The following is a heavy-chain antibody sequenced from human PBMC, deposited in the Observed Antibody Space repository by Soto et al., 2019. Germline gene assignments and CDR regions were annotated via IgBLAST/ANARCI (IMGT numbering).Heavy chain of an antibody. CDR3: ARTDRDFYGLDV. J-gene: IGHJ6*02. CDR2: ISAAGDP. Sequence: EGQLVESGGGLVQPGGSLRLSCEASGFTFRHYDMHWVRQGTGKGLEWVSGISAAGDPDYADSVEGRFTISRENAQNSFFLQMNSIRVGDTAVYYCARTDRDFYGLDVWGQGTTVIVSS. V-gene: IGHV3-13*05. CDR1: GFTFRHYD.